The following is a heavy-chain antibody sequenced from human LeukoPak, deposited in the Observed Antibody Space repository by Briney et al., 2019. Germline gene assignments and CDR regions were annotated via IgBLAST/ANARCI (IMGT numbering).Heavy chain of an antibody. CDR3: ARPNTEANGYYFDY. J-gene: IGHJ4*02. D-gene: IGHD5-18*01. V-gene: IGHV1-2*02. CDR1: GYTFSGYY. Sequence: GASVKVSCKASGYTFSGYYMHWVRQAPGQGPEWMGWINPNSGGTNYAQKFQGRVTMTRDTSISTAYMELSRLRSDDTAVYYCARPNTEANGYYFDYWGQGTLVTVSS. CDR2: INPNSGGT.